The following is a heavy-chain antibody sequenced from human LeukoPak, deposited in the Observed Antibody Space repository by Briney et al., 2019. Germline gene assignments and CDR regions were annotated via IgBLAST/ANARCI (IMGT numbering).Heavy chain of an antibody. CDR2: IYHSGST. Sequence: SETLSLTCAVSGGSISSGGYSWSWIRQPPGKGLEWIGYIYHSGSTYYNPSLKSRVTISVDRSKNQFSLKLSSVTAADTAVYYCARGFSGGGDCYSLFLCSGHELRGTKYFDLWGRGTLVTVSS. CDR3: ARGFSGGGDCYSLFLCSGHELRGTKYFDL. V-gene: IGHV4-30-2*01. J-gene: IGHJ2*01. D-gene: IGHD2-21*02. CDR1: GGSISSGGYS.